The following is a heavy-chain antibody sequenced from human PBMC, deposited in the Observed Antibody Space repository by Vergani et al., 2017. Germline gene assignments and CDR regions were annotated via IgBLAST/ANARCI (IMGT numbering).Heavy chain of an antibody. D-gene: IGHD4-17*01. V-gene: IGHV1-69-2*01. J-gene: IGHJ6*02. CDR1: GYTFTDYY. CDR2: VDPEDGET. Sequence: EVQLVQSGAEVKKPGATMKISCKVSGYTFTDYYMHWVKQAPGKGLEWMGLVDPEDGETIYGEKFKGRVTIAADTSTDTAHLELSSLRSEDTAVYYCATPQTVTTGGMEVWGQGTTVIVSS. CDR3: ATPQTVTTGGMEV.